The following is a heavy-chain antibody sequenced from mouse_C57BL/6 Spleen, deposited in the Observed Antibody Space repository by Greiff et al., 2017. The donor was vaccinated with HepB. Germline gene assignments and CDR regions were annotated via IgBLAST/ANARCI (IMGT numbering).Heavy chain of an antibody. J-gene: IGHJ3*01. CDR1: GYSFTSGYY. CDR2: ISYDGSN. D-gene: IGHD5-1-1*01. CDR3: VKYCSWFAY. Sequence: EVHLVESGPGLVKPSQSLSLSCSVTGYSFTSGYYWNWIRQSPGNQLEWMGYISYDGSNNYNPTLKSRISITRDTSTNQFFLKLNSVTTEDTAIYYCVKYCSWFAYWGQGTLVTVSA. V-gene: IGHV3-6*01.